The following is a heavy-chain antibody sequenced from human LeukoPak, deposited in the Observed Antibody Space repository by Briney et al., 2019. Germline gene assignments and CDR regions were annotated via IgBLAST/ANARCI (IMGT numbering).Heavy chain of an antibody. CDR3: ARQRYNWNDLSYYYYMDV. CDR2: IYSGGST. J-gene: IGHJ6*03. D-gene: IGHD1-20*01. Sequence: PGGSLRLSCAASGFTVSSNYMSWVRQAPGKGLECVSVIYSGGSTYYADSVKGRFTISRDNSKNTLYLQMNSLRAEDTAVYYCARQRYNWNDLSYYYYMDVWGKGTTVTVSS. CDR1: GFTVSSNY. V-gene: IGHV3-53*01.